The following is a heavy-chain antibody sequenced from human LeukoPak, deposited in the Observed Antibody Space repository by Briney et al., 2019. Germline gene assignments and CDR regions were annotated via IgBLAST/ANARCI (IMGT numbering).Heavy chain of an antibody. CDR2: ISFDGSNE. V-gene: IGHV3-30*18. CDR3: AKDFGRNSGVPNS. D-gene: IGHD1-26*01. J-gene: IGHJ4*02. Sequence: PGGSLRLSCAASGLTFSDYGMHWVRQAPGKGLEWLGLISFDGSNEFYTDSVRGRFTISRDNAKNTVYLQMNSLRTDDSAVYYCAKDFGRNSGVPNSWGQGTLVIVSS. CDR1: GLTFSDYG.